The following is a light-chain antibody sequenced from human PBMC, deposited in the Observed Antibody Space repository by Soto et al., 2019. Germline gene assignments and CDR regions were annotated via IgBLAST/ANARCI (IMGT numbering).Light chain of an antibody. V-gene: IGKV1-13*02. CDR2: DAS. CDR3: QQYNSYWT. J-gene: IGKJ1*01. CDR1: QGISSY. Sequence: AIQLTQSPSSLSASVGDRVTITCRASQGISSYLAWYQRKPGKAPKLLIYDASSLESGVPSRFSGSGSGTEFTLTISSLQPDDFATYYCQQYNSYWTFGQGTKVDIK.